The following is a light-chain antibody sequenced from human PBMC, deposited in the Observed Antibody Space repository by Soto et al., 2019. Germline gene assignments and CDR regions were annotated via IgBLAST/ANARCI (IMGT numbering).Light chain of an antibody. V-gene: IGLV2-14*03. CDR1: SSDVGGSNF. CDR2: DVA. J-gene: IGLJ1*01. Sequence: QSVLTQPASVSDSPGQSITISCTGTSSDVGGSNFVSWYQQHPGKPPKLIIYDVANRPSGVPNRFSGSKFDNTASLTISGLQADDEADYYCSSYTITSAPVFGTGTKVTVL. CDR3: SSYTITSAPV.